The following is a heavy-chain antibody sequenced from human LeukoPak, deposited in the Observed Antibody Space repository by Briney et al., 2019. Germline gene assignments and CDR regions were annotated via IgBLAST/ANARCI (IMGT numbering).Heavy chain of an antibody. D-gene: IGHD3-3*01. CDR3: AGAPAGSLEWLSPFDY. CDR1: GGSISSASYF. J-gene: IGHJ4*02. V-gene: IGHV4-61*02. Sequence: SETLSLTCTVSGGSISSASYFWSWIRQPAGKRLEWIVRIYASGSTNYNPSLKYRVTITTDKSKNQLSLKLTSVTAADTAVYYCAGAPAGSLEWLSPFDYWGQGTLVTVSS. CDR2: IYASGST.